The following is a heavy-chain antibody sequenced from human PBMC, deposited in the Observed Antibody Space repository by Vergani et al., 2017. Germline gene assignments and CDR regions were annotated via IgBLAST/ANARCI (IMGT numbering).Heavy chain of an antibody. V-gene: IGHV4-59*10. CDR3: ARTYYYDSSGYSLDY. CDR2: IYTSGST. J-gene: IGHJ4*02. CDR1: GGSFSGYY. Sequence: QVQLQQWGAGLLKPSETLSLTCAVYGGSFSGYYWSWIRQPAGKGLEWIGRIYTSGSTNYNPSLKSRVTISVDTSKNQFSLKLSSVTAADTAVYYCARTYYYDSSGYSLDYWGQGTLVTVSS. D-gene: IGHD3-22*01.